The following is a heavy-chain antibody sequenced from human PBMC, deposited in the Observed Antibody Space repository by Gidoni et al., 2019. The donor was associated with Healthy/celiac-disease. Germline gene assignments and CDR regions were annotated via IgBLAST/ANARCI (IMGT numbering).Heavy chain of an antibody. J-gene: IGHJ6*03. CDR1: GYTFTRSG. CDR2: ISAYNGNT. CDR3: AGVRSWELRYYYYMDV. V-gene: IGHV1-18*01. D-gene: IGHD1-26*01. Sequence: QVQLVQSGAEVKNPGASVKVSCKASGYTFTRSGISWVRQAPGQGLEWMGWISAYNGNTNYAQKLQGRVTMTTDTSTSTAYMELRSLRSDDTAVYYCAGVRSWELRYYYYMDVWGKGTTVTVSS.